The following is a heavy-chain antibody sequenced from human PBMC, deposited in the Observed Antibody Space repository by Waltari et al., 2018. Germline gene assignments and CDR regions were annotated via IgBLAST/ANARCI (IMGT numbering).Heavy chain of an antibody. CDR2: ISSSSSTI. CDR1: GFTFSSYS. Sequence: EVQLVESGGGLVQPGGSLRLSCAASGFTFSSYSMNWVRQAPGKGLECVSYISSSSSTIYYADSVKGRFTISRDNAKNSLYLQMNSLRAEDTAVYYCARETVVVLSAFDYWGQGTLVTVSS. J-gene: IGHJ4*02. D-gene: IGHD2-21*01. CDR3: ARETVVVLSAFDY. V-gene: IGHV3-48*04.